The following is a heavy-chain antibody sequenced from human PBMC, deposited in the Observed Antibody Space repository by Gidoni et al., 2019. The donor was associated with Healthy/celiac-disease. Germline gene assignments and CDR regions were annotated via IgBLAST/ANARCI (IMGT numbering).Heavy chain of an antibody. D-gene: IGHD1-20*01. Sequence: QVQLQQWGAGLLKPSETLSLTCAVYGGSFSGYYWSWIRQPPGKGLEWIGEINHSGSTNYNPSLKSRVTISVDTSKNQFSLKLSSVTAADTAVYYCARGRSRYNWNPYHQSGNKKTETPQLNNWFDPWGQGTLVTVSS. CDR3: ARGRSRYNWNPYHQSGNKKTETPQLNNWFDP. CDR2: INHSGST. CDR1: GGSFSGYY. V-gene: IGHV4-34*01. J-gene: IGHJ5*02.